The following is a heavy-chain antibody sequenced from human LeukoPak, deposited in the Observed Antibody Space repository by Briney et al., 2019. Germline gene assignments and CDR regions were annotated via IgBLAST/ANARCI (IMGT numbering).Heavy chain of an antibody. CDR3: AKQGGDNAFDI. J-gene: IGHJ3*02. CDR1: GFTFSSYG. V-gene: IGHV3-33*06. Sequence: GGSLRLSCAASGFTFSSYGMHWVRQAPGKGLEWVAVIWYDGSNKYYADSVKGRFSISRDNSKNTLHLQMNSPRAEDTAVYYCAKQGGDNAFDIWGQGTMVTVSS. D-gene: IGHD3-16*01. CDR2: IWYDGSNK.